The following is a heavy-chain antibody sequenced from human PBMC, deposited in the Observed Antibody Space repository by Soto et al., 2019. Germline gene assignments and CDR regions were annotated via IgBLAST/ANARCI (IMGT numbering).Heavy chain of an antibody. CDR1: GGSIRSNY. CDR2: IYDIGST. V-gene: IGHV4-59*08. Sequence: SETLSLTCTVSGGSIRSNYWSWIRRPPGKCLEGVGYIYDIGSTYYDPSLKSGVIISGDTSKNQFSLKLSSVTAADTAIYYCARHLTYGGPDFEYWGQGTLVTVSS. J-gene: IGHJ4*02. D-gene: IGHD4-17*01. CDR3: ARHLTYGGPDFEY.